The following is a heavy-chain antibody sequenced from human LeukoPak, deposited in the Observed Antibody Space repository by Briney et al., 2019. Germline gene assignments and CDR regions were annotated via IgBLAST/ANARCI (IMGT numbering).Heavy chain of an antibody. J-gene: IGHJ4*02. Sequence: SETLSLTCTVSGFSISSYYWSWIRQPPGKGLEWIGYIYYSGSTNYNPSLKSRVTISVDTSKNQFSLKLSSVTAADTAVYYCARGGIPDYWGQGILVTVSS. CDR1: GFSISSYY. D-gene: IGHD2-21*01. V-gene: IGHV4-59*01. CDR2: IYYSGST. CDR3: ARGGIPDY.